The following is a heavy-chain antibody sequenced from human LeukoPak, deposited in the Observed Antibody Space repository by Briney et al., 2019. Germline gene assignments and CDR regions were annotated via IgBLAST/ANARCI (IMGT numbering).Heavy chain of an antibody. CDR2: INPNSGGT. Sequence: ASVKVSCKASGYTFTGYYMHWVRQAPGQGLEWMGWINPNSGGTNYAQKFQGRVTMTRDTSISTAYLQWRSLKASDTAMYYCARSMTPYWNFDLWGRGTLVTVSS. CDR1: GYTFTGYY. J-gene: IGHJ2*01. D-gene: IGHD2-15*01. V-gene: IGHV1-2*02. CDR3: ARSMTPYWNFDL.